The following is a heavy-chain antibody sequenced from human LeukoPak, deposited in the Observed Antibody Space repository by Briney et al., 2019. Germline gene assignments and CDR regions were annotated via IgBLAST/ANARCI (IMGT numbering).Heavy chain of an antibody. Sequence: SETLSLTCTVSGGSISSSSYYWGWIRQPPGKGLEWIGSIYFSGSPYYNPSLKSRVTMSVDTSKNQFSLKLNSVTAADTAVYFCTRLLHDSRGYYYFDYWGQGTLATVSS. CDR3: TRLLHDSRGYYYFDY. J-gene: IGHJ4*02. V-gene: IGHV4-39*01. CDR1: GGSISSSSYY. D-gene: IGHD3-22*01. CDR2: IYFSGSP.